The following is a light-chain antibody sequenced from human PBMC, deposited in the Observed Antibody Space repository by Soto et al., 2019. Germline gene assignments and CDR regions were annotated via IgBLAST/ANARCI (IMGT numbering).Light chain of an antibody. CDR1: QDISNY. J-gene: IGKJ5*01. CDR2: DAS. Sequence: DVQMTQSPSSLSASVGDRVTITCQASQDISNYLNWYQQKPGKAPKLVISDASNLEIGVPSRFSGSGSGTHFTFNISSLQPEDTATYYCQRYDSLPSSSFGQGTRLEIK. V-gene: IGKV1-33*01. CDR3: QRYDSLPSSS.